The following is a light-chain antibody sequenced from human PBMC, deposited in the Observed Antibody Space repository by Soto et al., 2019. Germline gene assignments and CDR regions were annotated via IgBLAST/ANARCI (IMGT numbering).Light chain of an antibody. CDR1: SSNIGSNY. Sequence: QSVLTQPPSASGTPGQRVNISCSGSSSNIGSNYVYWYRQFPGTAPKLLIQRNNQRPSGVPARFPGSKSGTSASLAISGLWSEDEADYYCGGWDDSLSGPVFGGGTQLTVL. CDR3: GGWDDSLSGPV. CDR2: RNN. J-gene: IGLJ2*01. V-gene: IGLV1-47*03.